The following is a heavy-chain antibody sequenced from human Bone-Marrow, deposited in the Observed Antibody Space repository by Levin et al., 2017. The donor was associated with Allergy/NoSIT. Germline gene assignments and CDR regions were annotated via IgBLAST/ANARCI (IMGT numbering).Heavy chain of an antibody. CDR1: GLIFSNYA. J-gene: IGHJ4*02. D-gene: IGHD3-22*01. CDR2: ISGSGSNT. CDR3: AGYDTSGYHSPFDY. Sequence: GESLKISCAASGLIFSNYAMNWVRQAPGKGLEWVSQISGSGSNTLYADSVRGRFTFPRDNSHKTVYLQINSLRADDTAVYYCAGYDTSGYHSPFDYWGQGTLVTVSA. V-gene: IGHV3-23*01.